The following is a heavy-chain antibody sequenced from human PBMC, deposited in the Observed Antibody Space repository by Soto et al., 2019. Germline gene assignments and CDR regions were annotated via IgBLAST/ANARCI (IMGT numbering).Heavy chain of an antibody. CDR2: IIPILGIA. CDR1: RGTINCKS. D-gene: IGHD6-6*01. CDR3: ARISSSSIPNDY. J-gene: IGHJ4*02. V-gene: IGHV1-69*02. Sequence: KATSKEPRGTINCKSLSSARQAPGQGLEWMGRIIPILGIANYAQKFQGRVTITADKSTSTAYMELSSLRSEDTAVYYCARISSSSIPNDYWGQGTLVTVSS.